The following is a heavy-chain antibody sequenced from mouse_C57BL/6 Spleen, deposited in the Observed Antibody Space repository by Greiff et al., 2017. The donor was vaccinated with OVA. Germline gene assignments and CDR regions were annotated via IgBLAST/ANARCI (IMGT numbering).Heavy chain of an antibody. D-gene: IGHD1-1*01. CDR3: ARGRITTVVEGAMDY. V-gene: IGHV1-53*01. CDR2: INPSNGGT. J-gene: IGHJ4*01. CDR1: GYTFTSYW. Sequence: QVQLQQSGTELVKPGASVKLSCKASGYTFTSYWMHWVKQRPGQGLEWIGNINPSNGGTNYNEKFKSKATLTVDKSSSTAYMQLSSLTSEDSAVYYCARGRITTVVEGAMDYWGQGTSVTVSS.